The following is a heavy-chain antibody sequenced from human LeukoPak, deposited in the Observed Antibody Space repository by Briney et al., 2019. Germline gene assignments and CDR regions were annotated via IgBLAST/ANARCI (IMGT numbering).Heavy chain of an antibody. D-gene: IGHD2-21*02. CDR3: ARAPAYCGGDCYDDAFDI. J-gene: IGHJ3*02. CDR2: IYSGGST. CDR1: GFTVSSNY. Sequence: GGSLRLSCAASGFTVSSNYMSWVRQAPGKGLEWVSVIYSGGSTYYADSVKGRFTISRDNSKNTLYLQMNSLRAEDTAVYYCARAPAYCGGDCYDDAFDIWGQGTMVTVSS. V-gene: IGHV3-53*01.